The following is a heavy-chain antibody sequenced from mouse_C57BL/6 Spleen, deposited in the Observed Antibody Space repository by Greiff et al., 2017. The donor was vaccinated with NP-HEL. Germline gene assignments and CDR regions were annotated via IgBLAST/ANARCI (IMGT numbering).Heavy chain of an antibody. D-gene: IGHD4-1*01. CDR1: GYSITSGYY. V-gene: IGHV3-6*01. CDR3: ARDWDGYY. CDR2: ISYDGSN. J-gene: IGHJ2*01. Sequence: EVQLQESGPGLVKPSQSLSLTCSVTGYSITSGYYWNWIRQFPGNKLEWMGYISYDGSNNYNPSLKNRISITRDTSKNQFFLKLNSVTTEDTATYYCARDWDGYYWGQGTTLTVSS.